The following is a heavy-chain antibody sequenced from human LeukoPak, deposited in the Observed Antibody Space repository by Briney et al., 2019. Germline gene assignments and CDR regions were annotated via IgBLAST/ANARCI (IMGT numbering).Heavy chain of an antibody. J-gene: IGHJ4*02. Sequence: GGSLRLSCAASGFTFSNYAMSWVRQTPGTGLEWLSAISPDGIYIYYADSVKGRFTTSRDNSKNTLYLQMDNLRAEDTGVYFCARLPTFYYDSSGYHYDYWGQGTLVTVSS. CDR3: ARLPTFYYDSSGYHYDY. V-gene: IGHV3-23*01. CDR2: ISPDGIYI. CDR1: GFTFSNYA. D-gene: IGHD3-22*01.